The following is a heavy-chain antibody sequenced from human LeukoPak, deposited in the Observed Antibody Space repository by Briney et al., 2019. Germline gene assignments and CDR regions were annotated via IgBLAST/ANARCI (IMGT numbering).Heavy chain of an antibody. Sequence: ASVKVSCKASGYTFTSYGISWVRQAPGQGLEWMGWISAYNGNTNYAQKFQGRVTIAADESTSTAYMELSSLRSEDTAVYYCARGRASNWFDPWGQGTLVTVSS. V-gene: IGHV1-18*01. CDR1: GYTFTSYG. CDR3: ARGRASNWFDP. J-gene: IGHJ5*02. CDR2: ISAYNGNT.